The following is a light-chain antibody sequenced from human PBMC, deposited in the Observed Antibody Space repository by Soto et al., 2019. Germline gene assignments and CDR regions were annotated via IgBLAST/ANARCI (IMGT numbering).Light chain of an antibody. CDR2: GAS. V-gene: IGKV3-20*01. J-gene: IGKJ1*01. CDR3: QQYDGSPPT. Sequence: IVIPQSPATLSVSPGERATLSCRASQSVSSYLAWYQQKPGQAPRLLIYGASRRATGIPDRFSGSGSGTDCTLTIWRLEPEDVEVDYCQQYDGSPPTFGQGTQVDIK. CDR1: QSVSSY.